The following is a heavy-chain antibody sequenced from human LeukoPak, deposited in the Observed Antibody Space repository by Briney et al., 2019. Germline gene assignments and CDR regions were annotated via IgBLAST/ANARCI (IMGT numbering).Heavy chain of an antibody. Sequence: WASVKVSCKTSGYTSTGYYMHWVRQDPGQGLEWMGWINPNSVGTNYAQKFQGRVTMTRDTSISTAYMELSRLRSDDTAVYYCARWELEGNWGQGTLVTVSP. CDR2: INPNSVGT. CDR3: ARWELEGN. V-gene: IGHV1-2*02. CDR1: GYTSTGYY. J-gene: IGHJ4*02. D-gene: IGHD3-10*01.